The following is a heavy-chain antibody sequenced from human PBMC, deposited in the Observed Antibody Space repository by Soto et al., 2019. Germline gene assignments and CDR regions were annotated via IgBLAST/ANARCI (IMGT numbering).Heavy chain of an antibody. V-gene: IGHV3-7*01. J-gene: IGHJ6*02. CDR2: IHRDEIEK. Sequence: GGSLRLSCAASTFPFSTYWMTWVRQAPGKGLEWVANIHRDEIEKYYMDSVKGRFTISRDNAENSLYLQMTSLRAEDTAVYYCAGGNALDVWGRGPRSPSP. CDR3: AGGNALDV. CDR1: TFPFSTYW.